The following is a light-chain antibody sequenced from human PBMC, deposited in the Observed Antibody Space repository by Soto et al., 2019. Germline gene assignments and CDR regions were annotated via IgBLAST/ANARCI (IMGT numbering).Light chain of an antibody. V-gene: IGKV1-13*02. CDR3: QQYKSYST. Sequence: AIQLTQSPSSLSTSVRDRVTITCRASQGISSYLAWYQQKPGKAPKLLIYDASSLESGVPSRFSGSVSGTEFTLTISSLQPDDFATYYCQQYKSYSTFGQGTKVDIK. CDR2: DAS. J-gene: IGKJ1*01. CDR1: QGISSY.